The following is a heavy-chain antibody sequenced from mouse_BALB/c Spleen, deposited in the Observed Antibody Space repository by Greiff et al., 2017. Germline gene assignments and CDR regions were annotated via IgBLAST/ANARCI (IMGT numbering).Heavy chain of an antibody. D-gene: IGHD2-14*01. CDR1: GFTFSSFG. CDR2: ISSGSSTI. Sequence: EVKLMESGGGLVQPGGSRKLSCAASGFTFSSFGMHWVRQAPEKGLEWVAYISSGSSTIYYADTVKGRFTISRDNPKNTLFLQMTSLRSEDTAMYYCARSVYYRAMDYWGQGTSVTVSS. J-gene: IGHJ4*01. CDR3: ARSVYYRAMDY. V-gene: IGHV5-17*02.